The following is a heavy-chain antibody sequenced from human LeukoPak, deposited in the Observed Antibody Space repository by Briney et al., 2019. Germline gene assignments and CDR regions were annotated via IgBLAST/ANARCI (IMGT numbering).Heavy chain of an antibody. V-gene: IGHV3-23*01. CDR3: AKFSQWLEKYGRNDY. D-gene: IGHD6-19*01. CDR1: GFTFSKYA. CDR2: IRGSGGGT. Sequence: GGSLRLSCAVSGFTFSKYAMSWVRQAPGKGLEWVSGIRGSGGGTDYADSVKGRFTISRDNSKDTLYLQMNSLRSDDTAVYYCAKFSQWLEKYGRNDYWGLGTLVTVSS. J-gene: IGHJ4*02.